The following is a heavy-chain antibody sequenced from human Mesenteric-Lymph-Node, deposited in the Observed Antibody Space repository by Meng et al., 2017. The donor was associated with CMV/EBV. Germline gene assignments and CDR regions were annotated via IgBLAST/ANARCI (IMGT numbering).Heavy chain of an antibody. CDR2: ISSSSSYI. D-gene: IGHD2-2*01. V-gene: IGHV3-21*01. J-gene: IGHJ6*02. CDR1: GFTFSSYA. CDR3: ARDRCSSTSCYYYYGMDV. Sequence: GGSLRLSCAASGFTFSSYAMNWVRQAPGKGLEWVSSISSSSSYIYYADSVKGRFTIFRDNAKNSLYLQMNSLRAEDTAVYYCARDRCSSTSCYYYYGMDVWGQGTTVTVSS.